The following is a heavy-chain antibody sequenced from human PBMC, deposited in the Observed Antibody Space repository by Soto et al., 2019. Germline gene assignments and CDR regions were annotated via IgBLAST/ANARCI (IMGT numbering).Heavy chain of an antibody. J-gene: IGHJ5*01. CDR1: GFTFRSYW. D-gene: IGHD4-17*01. Sequence: EVQVVESGGGLVQPGGSLRVSCVGSGFTFRSYWMRWVRQAPGKGLEWVANIRPDGSEKYYVDSVKGRFTISRDNAKNSLYLQMSSLRAEDTAVYYCAREEGATVANNWFDSWGQGALVTVSS. CDR2: IRPDGSEK. V-gene: IGHV3-7*03. CDR3: AREEGATVANNWFDS.